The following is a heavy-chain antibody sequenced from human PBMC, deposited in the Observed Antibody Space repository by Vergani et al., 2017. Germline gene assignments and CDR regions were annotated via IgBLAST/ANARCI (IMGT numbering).Heavy chain of an antibody. D-gene: IGHD3-16*01. CDR2: IYYSGST. J-gene: IGHJ3*02. Sequence: QVQLQESGPGLVKPPGTLSLTCAVSGGSVSSGSYYWSWIRQPAGKGLEWIGYIYYSGSTNYNPSLKSRVTISVDTSKNQFSLKLSSVTAADTAVYYCARGGIIFDIWGQGTMVTVSS. V-gene: IGHV4-61*10. CDR1: GGSVSSGSYY. CDR3: ARGGIIFDI.